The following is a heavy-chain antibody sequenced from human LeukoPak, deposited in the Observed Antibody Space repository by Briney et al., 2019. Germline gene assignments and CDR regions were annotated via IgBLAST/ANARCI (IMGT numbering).Heavy chain of an antibody. D-gene: IGHD1-7*01. Sequence: GASVKVSCKASGGTFSSYAISWVRQAPGQGLEWMGGIIPIFGTANYAQKFQGRVTITADESTSTAYMELSSLRSEDTAVYYCARPLMFGGTTDLNWFDPWGQGTLVTVSS. CDR1: GGTFSSYA. V-gene: IGHV1-69*13. CDR3: ARPLMFGGTTDLNWFDP. J-gene: IGHJ5*02. CDR2: IIPIFGTA.